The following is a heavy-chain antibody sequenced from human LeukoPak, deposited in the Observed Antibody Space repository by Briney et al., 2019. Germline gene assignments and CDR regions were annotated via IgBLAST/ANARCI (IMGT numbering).Heavy chain of an antibody. J-gene: IGHJ5*02. Sequence: SQTLSLTCAVSGGSIGSGGYSWSWIRQPPGKGLGWIGYIYHSGSTYYNPSLKSRVTISVDRSKNQFSLKLSSVTAADTAVYYCARVDYGTVAPYNWFDPWGQGTLVTVSS. V-gene: IGHV4-30-2*01. CDR3: ARVDYGTVAPYNWFDP. CDR2: IYHSGST. CDR1: GGSIGSGGYS. D-gene: IGHD4-23*01.